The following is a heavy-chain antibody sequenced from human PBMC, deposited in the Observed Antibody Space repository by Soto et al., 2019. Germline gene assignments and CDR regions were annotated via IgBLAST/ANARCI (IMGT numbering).Heavy chain of an antibody. V-gene: IGHV4-31*03. CDR1: GGSISSGGYY. D-gene: IGHD4-17*01. CDR3: ARDPVTTGFIYVDL. Sequence: QVQLQESGPGLVKPSQTLSLTCTVSGGSISSGGYYWSWIRQHPGKGLEWIGYICYSGSTYYNPSLKSRVTISVDTSNNQFSLKLSSVTAADTAVYYCARDPVTTGFIYVDLWGRGTLVTVSS. CDR2: ICYSGST. J-gene: IGHJ2*01.